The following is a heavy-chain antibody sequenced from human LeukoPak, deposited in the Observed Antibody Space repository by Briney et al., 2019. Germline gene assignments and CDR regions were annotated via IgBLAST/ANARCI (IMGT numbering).Heavy chain of an antibody. D-gene: IGHD6-13*01. CDR2: IYYSGST. V-gene: IGHV4-59*01. CDR3: SRWYSSSWYGEYFDY. Sequence: PSETLSLTCTVSGGSISSYYWSWIRQPPGKGLEWIGYIYYSGSTNYNPSLKSRVTISVDTSKNQFSLKLSYVTAADTAVYYCSRWYSSSWYGEYFDYWGQGTLVTVSS. CDR1: GGSISSYY. J-gene: IGHJ4*02.